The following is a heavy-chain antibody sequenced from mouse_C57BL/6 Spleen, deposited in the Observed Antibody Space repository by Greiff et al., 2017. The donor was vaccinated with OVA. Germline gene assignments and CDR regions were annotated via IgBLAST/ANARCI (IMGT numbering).Heavy chain of an antibody. CDR1: GYTITDYY. CDR2: INPNNGGT. CDR3: ASSTMPAFAY. D-gene: IGHD2-1*01. J-gene: IGHJ3*01. Sequence: EVQLQQSGPELVKPGASVKISCKASGYTITDYYMNWVKQSHGKSLEWIGDINPNNGGTGYNQKFKGKATLTVEKSSSTAYMELRSLTSEDSAVYYCASSTMPAFAYWGQVTLVTVSA. V-gene: IGHV1-26*01.